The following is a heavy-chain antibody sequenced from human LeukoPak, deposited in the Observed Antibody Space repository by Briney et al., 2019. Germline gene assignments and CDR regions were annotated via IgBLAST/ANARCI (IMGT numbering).Heavy chain of an antibody. D-gene: IGHD3-22*01. CDR3: AREKYYYDSSGYAFDI. V-gene: IGHV1-18*01. J-gene: IGHJ3*02. CDR1: GYTFTSYS. CDR2: IGAYNGNT. Sequence: ASVKVSCKASGYTFTSYSISWVRQAPGQGLEWMGWIGAYNGNTNYAQKLQGRVTMTTDTSTSTAYMELRSLRSDDTAVYYCAREKYYYDSSGYAFDIWGQGTMVTVSS.